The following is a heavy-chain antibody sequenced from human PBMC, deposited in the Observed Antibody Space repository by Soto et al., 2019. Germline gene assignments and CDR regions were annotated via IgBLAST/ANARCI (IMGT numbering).Heavy chain of an antibody. D-gene: IGHD3-9*01. CDR1: GGSISSGDYY. J-gene: IGHJ6*02. V-gene: IGHV4-30-4*01. CDR2: IYYSGST. Sequence: QVQLQESGPGLVKPSQTLSLTCTVSGGSISSGDYYWSWIRQPRGKGLEWIGYIYYSGSTYYNPSLKSRVTISVDTSKNQFSLKLSSVTAADTAVYYCARDHYVYDILTGYGYYYGMDVWGQGTTVTVSS. CDR3: ARDHYVYDILTGYGYYYGMDV.